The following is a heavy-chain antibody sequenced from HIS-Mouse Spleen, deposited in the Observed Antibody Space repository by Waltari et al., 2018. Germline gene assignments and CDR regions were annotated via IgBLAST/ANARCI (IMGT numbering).Heavy chain of an antibody. Sequence: QVQLQESGPGLVKPSETLSLTCTVPGGSISSYSWSWIRQPPGKGLEWIGYIYYSGSTNYNPSLKSRVTISVDTSKNQFSLKLSSVTAADTAVYYCARVKYSNAFDIWGQGTMVTVSS. CDR1: GGSISSYS. CDR3: ARVKYSNAFDI. J-gene: IGHJ3*02. D-gene: IGHD6-6*01. CDR2: IYYSGST. V-gene: IGHV4-59*01.